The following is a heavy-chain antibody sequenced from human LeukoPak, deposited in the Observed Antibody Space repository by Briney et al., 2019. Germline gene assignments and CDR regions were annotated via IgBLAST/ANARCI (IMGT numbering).Heavy chain of an antibody. J-gene: IGHJ4*02. CDR2: INLSGGST. Sequence: GASVKVSCKASVYTFTSYYMHWVRQAPVQGLEWMGIINLSGGSTSYAQKFQGRVTMTRDMSTSTVYMELSSLRSEDTAVYYCATLGDQIDYWGQGTLVTVSS. CDR1: VYTFTSYY. CDR3: ATLGDQIDY. D-gene: IGHD4-17*01. V-gene: IGHV1-46*01.